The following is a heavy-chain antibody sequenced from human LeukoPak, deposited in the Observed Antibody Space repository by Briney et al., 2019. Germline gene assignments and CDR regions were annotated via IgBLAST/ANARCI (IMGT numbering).Heavy chain of an antibody. V-gene: IGHV3-30-3*01. D-gene: IGHD2-21*02. CDR1: GFTFSSYA. CDR3: ARDTGTCGGDCYVLSY. J-gene: IGHJ4*02. CDR2: ISYDGSNK. Sequence: GGSLRLSCAASGFTFSSYAMHWVRQAPGKGLEWVAVISYDGSNKYYADSVKGRFTISRDNSKNTLYLQMNSLRAEDTAVYYCARDTGTCGGDCYVLSYWGQGTLVTVSS.